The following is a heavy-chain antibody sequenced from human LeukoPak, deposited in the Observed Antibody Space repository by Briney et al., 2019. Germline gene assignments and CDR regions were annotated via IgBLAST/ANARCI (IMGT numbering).Heavy chain of an antibody. CDR3: ASPEDYDSSVHSP. CDR1: GITFSTYT. Sequence: GGSLRLSCAASGITFSTYTMSWVRQAPGKGLEWVSTISGSTAYINYADSVKGRFTISRDNAKNSLYLQMNSLSDEDTAVYYCASPEDYDSSVHSPWGQGTLVTVSS. V-gene: IGHV3-21*01. CDR2: ISGSTAYI. D-gene: IGHD3-22*01. J-gene: IGHJ5*02.